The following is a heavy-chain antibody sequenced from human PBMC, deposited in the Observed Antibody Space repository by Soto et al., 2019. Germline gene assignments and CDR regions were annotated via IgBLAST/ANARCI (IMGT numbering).Heavy chain of an antibody. CDR1: GFTFSSYA. Sequence: QVQLVESGGGVVQPGRSLRLSCAASGFTFSSYAMHWVRQAPGKGLEWVAVISYDGSNKYYADSVKGRFTISRDNSKNTLYLQMNSLRAEDTAVYYCAREWYCGGDCYHREEYWGQGTLVTVSS. D-gene: IGHD2-21*02. CDR2: ISYDGSNK. J-gene: IGHJ4*02. V-gene: IGHV3-30-3*01. CDR3: AREWYCGGDCYHREEY.